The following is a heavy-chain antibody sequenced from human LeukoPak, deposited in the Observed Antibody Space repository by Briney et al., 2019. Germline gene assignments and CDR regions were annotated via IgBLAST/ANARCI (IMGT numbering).Heavy chain of an antibody. CDR3: AREDCSGGSCSSDY. Sequence: ASVKVSCKASGYTFTSYAMNWVRQAPGQGLEWMGWINTNTGNPTYAQGFTGRFVFSLDTSVSTAYLQISSLKTEDTAVYYCAREDCSGGSCSSDYWGQGTLVTVSS. J-gene: IGHJ4*02. CDR1: GYTFTSYA. CDR2: INTNTGNP. D-gene: IGHD2-15*01. V-gene: IGHV7-4-1*02.